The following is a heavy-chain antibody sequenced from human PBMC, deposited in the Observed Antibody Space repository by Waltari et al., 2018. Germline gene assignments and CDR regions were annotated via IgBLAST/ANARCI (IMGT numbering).Heavy chain of an antibody. CDR2: IIPIFGTA. J-gene: IGHJ4*02. D-gene: IGHD3-22*01. CDR3: ARRYYDSSGYHDFDY. Sequence: QVQLVQSGAEVKKPGSSVKVSCKASGGTFSSYAIRWVRPAPGQGLGWMGGIIPIFGTANYAQKFQGRVTITTDESTSTAYMELSSLRSEDTAVYYCARRYYDSSGYHDFDYWGQGTLVTVSS. CDR1: GGTFSSYA. V-gene: IGHV1-69*05.